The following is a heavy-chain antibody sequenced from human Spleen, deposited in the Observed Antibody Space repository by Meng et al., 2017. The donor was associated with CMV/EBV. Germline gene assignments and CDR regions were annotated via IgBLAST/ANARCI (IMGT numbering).Heavy chain of an antibody. CDR2: ISYDGSNK. CDR3: AREGGLDY. CDR1: GFTFSSYA. D-gene: IGHD2-15*01. J-gene: IGHJ4*02. V-gene: IGHV3-30-3*01. Sequence: VQLVESGGGVVQPGRSLSPSCAASGFTFSSYAMPWVRQAPGKGLEWVAVISYDGSNKYYADSVKGRFTISRDNSKNTLYLQMNSLRAEDTAVYYCAREGGLDYWGQGTLVTVSS.